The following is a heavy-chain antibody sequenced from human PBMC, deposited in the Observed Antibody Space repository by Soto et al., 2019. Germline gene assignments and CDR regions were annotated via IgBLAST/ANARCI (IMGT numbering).Heavy chain of an antibody. J-gene: IGHJ4*02. CDR2: IKSDGSST. D-gene: IGHD4-17*01. CDR3: ASAAPFNYGGNSGFDF. Sequence: GGSLSLSCAASGFTFSNNWIHWVRQAPGKGLVWVSGIKSDGSSTTYADSVKGRFTISRDNAKNTLYLQMNSLRAEDTAVYYCASAAPFNYGGNSGFDFWGQGTLVTVSS. V-gene: IGHV3-74*03. CDR1: GFTFSNNW.